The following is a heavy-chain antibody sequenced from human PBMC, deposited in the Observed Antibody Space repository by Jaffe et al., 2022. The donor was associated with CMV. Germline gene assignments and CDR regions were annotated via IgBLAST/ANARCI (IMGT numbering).Heavy chain of an antibody. CDR1: GFTFSSYG. D-gene: IGHD3-10*01. V-gene: IGHV3-30*18. CDR2: ISYDGSNK. Sequence: QVQLVESGGGVVQPGRSLRLSCAASGFTFSSYGMHWVRQAPGKGLEWVAVISYDGSNKYYADSVKGRFTISRDNSKNTLYLQMNSLRAEDTAVYYCAKDLRGFPPRRSGELESGMDVWGQGTTVTVSS. CDR3: AKDLRGFPPRRSGELESGMDV. J-gene: IGHJ6*02.